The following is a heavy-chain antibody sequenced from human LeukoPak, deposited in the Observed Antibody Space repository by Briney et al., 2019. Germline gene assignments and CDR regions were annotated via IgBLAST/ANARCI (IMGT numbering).Heavy chain of an antibody. CDR2: IWYDGSNK. Sequence: GRSLRLSCAASGFTFSSYDMHWVRQAPGKGLEWVALIWYDGSNKYYADSVKGRFTISRDNSRNTLYLQMNSLRAEDTAVYYCARDRSETFDYWGQGTLVTVSS. CDR1: GFTFSSYD. V-gene: IGHV3-33*01. D-gene: IGHD2-15*01. J-gene: IGHJ4*02. CDR3: ARDRSETFDY.